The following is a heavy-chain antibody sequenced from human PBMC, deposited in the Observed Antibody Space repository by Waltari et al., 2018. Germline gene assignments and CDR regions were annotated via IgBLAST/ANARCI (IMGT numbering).Heavy chain of an antibody. J-gene: IGHJ4*02. CDR1: GFIVSSNY. CDR3: ARWQQWPVRAFDY. Sequence: EVQLVESGGGLIQPGGSLRLSCAASGFIVSSNYMSWVRQAPGRGLEGVSLIYSGGSNYDADSVKGRFTISRDNSKNTLYLQMDSLSVEDTAVYYCARWQQWPVRAFDYWGQGTLVTVSS. D-gene: IGHD6-19*01. V-gene: IGHV3-53*01. CDR2: IYSGGSN.